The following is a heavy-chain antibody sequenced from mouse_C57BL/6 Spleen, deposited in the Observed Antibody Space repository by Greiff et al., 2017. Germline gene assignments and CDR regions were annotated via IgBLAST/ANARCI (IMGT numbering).Heavy chain of an antibody. J-gene: IGHJ2*01. CDR3: ARNVYDGYPYYFDY. D-gene: IGHD2-3*01. V-gene: IGHV1-69*01. Sequence: VQLQQPGAELVMPGASVKLSCKASGYTFTSYWMHWVKQRPGQGLEWIGEIDPSDSYTNYNQKFKGKSTLTVDKSSSTAYMQLSSLTSEDSAVYYCARNVYDGYPYYFDYWGQGTTLTVSS. CDR2: IDPSDSYT. CDR1: GYTFTSYW.